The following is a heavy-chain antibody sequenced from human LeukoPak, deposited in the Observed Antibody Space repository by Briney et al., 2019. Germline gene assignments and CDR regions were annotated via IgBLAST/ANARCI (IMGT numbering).Heavy chain of an antibody. V-gene: IGHV4-4*07. J-gene: IGHJ4*02. CDR3: AREGTAAGTARSFDY. CDR1: VGSISSYY. D-gene: IGHD6-13*01. Sequence: PSETLSLTCTVSVGSISSYYWSWIRQPAGKGLEWIGRIYTSGSTNYNPSLKSRVIMSVDTSKNQFSLKLSSVTAADTAVYYCAREGTAAGTARSFDYWGQGTLVTVSS. CDR2: IYTSGST.